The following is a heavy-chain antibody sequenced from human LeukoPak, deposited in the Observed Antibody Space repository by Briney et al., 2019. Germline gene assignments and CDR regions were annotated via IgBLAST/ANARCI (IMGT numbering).Heavy chain of an antibody. CDR1: GYTFTSYG. J-gene: IGHJ4*02. CDR3: ARASRFSVPYYYDSSGKNFDH. V-gene: IGHV1-18*01. CDR2: ISAYNGNT. D-gene: IGHD3-22*01. Sequence: ASVKVSCKASGYTFTSYGISWVRQAPGQGLEWMGWISAYNGNTNYAQKLQGRVTMTTDTSTSTAYMELRSLRSDDTAVYYCARASRFSVPYYYDSSGKNFDHWGQGTLVTVSS.